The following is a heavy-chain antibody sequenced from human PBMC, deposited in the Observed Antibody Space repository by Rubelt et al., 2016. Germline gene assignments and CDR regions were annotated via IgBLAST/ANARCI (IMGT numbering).Heavy chain of an antibody. D-gene: IGHD3-10*01. CDR2: IYSGGST. V-gene: IGHV3-53*04. J-gene: IGHJ6*02. CDR3: ARDGSGSSYYYYGMDV. CDR1: GFTVSSNY. Sequence: VQLVESGGGLVQPGGSLRLSCAASGFTVSSNYMSWVRQAPGKGLEWVSVIYSGGSTYYADSVKGRFTISRHNSKNTLYLQMNSLRAEDTAVYYCARDGSGSSYYYYGMDVWGQGTTVTVSS.